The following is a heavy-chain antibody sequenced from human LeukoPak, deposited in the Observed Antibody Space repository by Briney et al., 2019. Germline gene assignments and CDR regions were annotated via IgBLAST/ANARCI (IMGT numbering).Heavy chain of an antibody. CDR3: AKRLRFLEWLLSFDFDY. CDR1: GFTFSSYA. D-gene: IGHD3-3*01. J-gene: IGHJ4*02. Sequence: GGSLRLSCAASGFTFSSYAMSWVRQAPGKGLEWVSAISGSGGSTYYADSVKGRFTISRDNSKNTLYLQMNSLRAEDTAVNYCAKRLRFLEWLLSFDFDYWGQGTLVTVSS. CDR2: ISGSGGST. V-gene: IGHV3-23*01.